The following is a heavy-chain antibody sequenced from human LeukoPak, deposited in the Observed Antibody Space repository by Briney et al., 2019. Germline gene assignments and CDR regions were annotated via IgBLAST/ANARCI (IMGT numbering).Heavy chain of an antibody. CDR2: IKQDGSEK. Sequence: GGSLRLSCAASGFTFSSYWMSWVCQAPGKGLEWVANIKQDGSEKYYVDSVKGRFTISRDNAKNSLYLQMNSLRAEDTAVYYCARVGFGESADYWGQGTLVTVSS. V-gene: IGHV3-7*01. D-gene: IGHD3-10*01. CDR3: ARVGFGESADY. J-gene: IGHJ4*02. CDR1: GFTFSSYW.